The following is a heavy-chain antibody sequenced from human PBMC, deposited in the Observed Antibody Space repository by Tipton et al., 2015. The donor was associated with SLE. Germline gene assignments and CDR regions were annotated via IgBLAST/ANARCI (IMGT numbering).Heavy chain of an antibody. Sequence: LRLSCTVSGGSISSSGYYWSWIRQPPGKGLEWIGEINHSGSTNYNPSLKSRVTISVDTSKNQFSLKLSSVTAADTAVYYCARGNPDAFDIWGQGTMVTVSS. CDR3: ARGNPDAFDI. D-gene: IGHD1-14*01. J-gene: IGHJ3*02. CDR2: INHSGST. CDR1: GGSISSSGYY. V-gene: IGHV4-39*07.